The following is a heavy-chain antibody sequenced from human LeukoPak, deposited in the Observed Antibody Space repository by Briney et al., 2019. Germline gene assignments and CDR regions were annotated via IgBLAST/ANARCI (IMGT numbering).Heavy chain of an antibody. V-gene: IGHV3-7*01. CDR2: KKQEGSEN. D-gene: IGHD6-19*01. CDR3: ARLFLYAVTGTGRLGWYFDL. CDR1: GFTFSSYW. Sequence: GGSLRLPCAPSGFTFSSYWMSWARQAPGKGLEWVANKKQEGSENYYVDSVKGRFTISRDNAKNSQYLQMNSLIAEGTAVYYCARLFLYAVTGTGRLGWYFDLWGRGTLVTVSS. J-gene: IGHJ2*01.